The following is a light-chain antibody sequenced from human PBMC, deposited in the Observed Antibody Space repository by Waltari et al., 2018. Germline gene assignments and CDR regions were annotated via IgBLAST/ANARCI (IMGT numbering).Light chain of an antibody. CDR1: QSVSSY. CDR2: GAS. J-gene: IGKJ5*01. Sequence: EVVLTQSPATLSLSPGERATLPCRASQSVSSYLVWYQQKADQAPRLLIYGASKRATGIPARLSGSGSGTDFTLTISSLEPEDFAIYYCQQRGDWPITFGQGTRLETK. V-gene: IGKV3-11*01. CDR3: QQRGDWPIT.